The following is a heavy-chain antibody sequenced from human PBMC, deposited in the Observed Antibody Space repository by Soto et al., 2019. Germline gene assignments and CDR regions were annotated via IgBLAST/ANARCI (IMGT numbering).Heavy chain of an antibody. Sequence: SQTLSLTCAISGDSVSSNSAAWNWIRQSPSRGREWGGRTYYRAKWYNDYAVSVKSRITINPDTSKNQFSLQLNSVTPEDTAVYYCASGRTPDKKDDALDIWAKEIMVTV. CDR3: ASGRTPDKKDDALDI. CDR2: TYYRAKWYN. V-gene: IGHV6-1*01. D-gene: IGHD2-2*01. J-gene: IGHJ3*02. CDR1: GDSVSSNSAA.